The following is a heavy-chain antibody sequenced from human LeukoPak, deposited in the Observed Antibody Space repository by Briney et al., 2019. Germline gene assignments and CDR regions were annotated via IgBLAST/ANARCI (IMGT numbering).Heavy chain of an antibody. D-gene: IGHD6-19*01. CDR2: IRYDGSNK. CDR1: GFTFSSYG. Sequence: GGSLRLSCAASGFTFSSYGMHWVRQAPGKGLEWVAFIRYDGSNKYYADSVKGRFTISRDNSKNTLYLQMKSLRAEDTAVYYCAKRGGCVAQYYYYYMDVWGKGTTVTVSS. J-gene: IGHJ6*03. CDR3: AKRGGCVAQYYYYYMDV. V-gene: IGHV3-30*02.